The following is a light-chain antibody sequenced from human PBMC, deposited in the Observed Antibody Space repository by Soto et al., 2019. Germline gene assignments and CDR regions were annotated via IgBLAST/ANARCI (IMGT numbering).Light chain of an antibody. CDR2: GAS. CDR3: QQLNSYPYT. Sequence: IQLTQSPSSLSASVGDRVTITCRASPAIASFLAWYQQKPGTAPKLLIYGASTLQSGVPSRFSGSRSGTDYTLTIASLQPEDFATYYCQQLNSYPYTFGQGTKVDIK. CDR1: PAIASF. J-gene: IGKJ2*01. V-gene: IGKV1-9*01.